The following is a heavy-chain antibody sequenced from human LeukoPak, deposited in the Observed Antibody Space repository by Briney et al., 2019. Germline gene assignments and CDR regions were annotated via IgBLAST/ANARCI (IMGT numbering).Heavy chain of an antibody. J-gene: IGHJ4*02. CDR2: IWYGGSNK. V-gene: IGHV3-30*02. Sequence: GGSLRLSCAASGFTFSSHGMHWVRQAPGKGLEWVAIIWYGGSNKYYADSVKGRFTISRDNSKNTLYLQMNSLRAEDTAVYYCARDQIRRGYYDSSGYFDYWGQGTLVTVSS. D-gene: IGHD3-22*01. CDR3: ARDQIRRGYYDSSGYFDY. CDR1: GFTFSSHG.